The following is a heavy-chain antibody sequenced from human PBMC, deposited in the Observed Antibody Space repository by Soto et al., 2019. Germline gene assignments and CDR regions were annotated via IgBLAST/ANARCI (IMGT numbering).Heavy chain of an antibody. V-gene: IGHV3-23*01. J-gene: IGHJ4*02. CDR3: GKDQFYYDSSGSPPPPVGMDY. D-gene: IGHD3-22*01. CDR1: GFTFSSYA. CDR2: ISGSGGST. Sequence: EVQLLESGGGLVQPGGSLRLSCAASGFTFSSYAMSWVRQAPGKGLEWVSAISGSGGSTYYADSVKGRFTISRDNSKNTLYLQMNSLRAEDTAVYYCGKDQFYYDSSGSPPPPVGMDYWGQGTLVTVSS.